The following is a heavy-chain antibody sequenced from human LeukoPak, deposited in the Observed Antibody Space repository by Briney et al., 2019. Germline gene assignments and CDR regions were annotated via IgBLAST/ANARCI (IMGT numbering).Heavy chain of an antibody. V-gene: IGHV4-4*07. CDR2: IYTSGST. D-gene: IGHD4-23*01. Sequence: PSETLSPTCTVSGGSISSYYWSWIRQPAGKGLEWIGRIYTSGSTNYNPSLKSRVTMSVDTSKNQFSLKLSSVTAADTAVYYCAKELLDYGGNSGWFDRWGQGTLVRVSS. CDR3: AKELLDYGGNSGWFDR. J-gene: IGHJ5*02. CDR1: GGSISSYY.